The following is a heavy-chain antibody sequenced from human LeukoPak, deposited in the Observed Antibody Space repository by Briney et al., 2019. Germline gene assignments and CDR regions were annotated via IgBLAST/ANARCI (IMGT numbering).Heavy chain of an antibody. D-gene: IGHD6-13*01. Sequence: ASVKVSCKASGYTFTSYYMHWVRQAPGQGLEWMGWINPKNGDTNYAQKFQGRVTMTRDTSMSTAYMELGGLKSDDTAVYYCARDVGYSSSWSLAGYFDYWGQGTLVTVSS. CDR3: ARDVGYSSSWSLAGYFDY. CDR1: GYTFTSYY. V-gene: IGHV1-2*02. CDR2: INPKNGDT. J-gene: IGHJ4*02.